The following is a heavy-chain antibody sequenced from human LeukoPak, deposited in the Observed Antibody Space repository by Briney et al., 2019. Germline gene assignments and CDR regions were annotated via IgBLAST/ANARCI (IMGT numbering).Heavy chain of an antibody. CDR3: ARGFWSRYFDY. J-gene: IGHJ4*02. V-gene: IGHV4-38-2*02. CDR2: IYHSGST. Sequence: SETLSLTCTVSGYSISSGYYWGWIRQPPGKGLEWIGSIYHSGSTYYNPSLKSRVTISVDTSKNQFSLKLTSVTAADTAVYYCARGFWSRYFDYWGQGTLVIVSS. CDR1: GYSISSGYY. D-gene: IGHD2-8*02.